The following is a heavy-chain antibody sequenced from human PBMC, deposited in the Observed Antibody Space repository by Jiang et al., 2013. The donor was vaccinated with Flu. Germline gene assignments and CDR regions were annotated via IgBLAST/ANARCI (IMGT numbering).Heavy chain of an antibody. CDR3: ARDALPYSGSPVDAFDI. Sequence: GGTFSSYAISWVRQAPGQGLEWMGGIIPILVQQTTHRSSRAESRLPRTNPRGTAYMELSSLRSEDTAVYYCARDALPYSGSPVDAFDIWGQGTMVTVSS. V-gene: IGHV1-69*06. CDR1: GGTFSSYA. CDR2: IIPILVQ. J-gene: IGHJ3*02. D-gene: IGHD1-26*01.